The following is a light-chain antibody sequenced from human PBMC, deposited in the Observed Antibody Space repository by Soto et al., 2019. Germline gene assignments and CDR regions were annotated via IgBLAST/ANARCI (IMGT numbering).Light chain of an antibody. CDR1: QAIDSW. J-gene: IGKJ5*01. Sequence: DSQMTQSRSTLSASVGDSVTISCWGIQAIDSWLAWYQQRPGKPPNLLIYKASTLASGGPSRFSCSGAGAAFALLISSLQSEDFAVYYCQKYKNWRTIPFGLVTRLEI. CDR2: KAS. CDR3: QKYKNWRTIP. V-gene: IGKV1-5*03.